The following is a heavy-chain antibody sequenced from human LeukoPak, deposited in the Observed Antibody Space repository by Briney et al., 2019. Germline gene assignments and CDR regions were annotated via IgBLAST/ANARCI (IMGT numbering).Heavy chain of an antibody. CDR1: GFSFSSYG. J-gene: IGHJ4*02. CDR2: IRYDGSNK. CDR3: AKEYSSSSFLGYFDY. D-gene: IGHD6-6*01. V-gene: IGHV3-30*02. Sequence: GGSLRLSCAASGFSFSSYGMHWVRQAPGKGLELVAFIRYDGSNKYYADSVKGRFTISRDNSKNTLYLQMNSLRAEDTAVYYCAKEYSSSSFLGYFDYWGQGTLVTVSS.